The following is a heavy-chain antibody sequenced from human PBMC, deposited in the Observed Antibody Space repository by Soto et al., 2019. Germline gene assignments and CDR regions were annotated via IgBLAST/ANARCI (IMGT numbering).Heavy chain of an antibody. CDR2: INSDGSST. CDR3: ARAALKGKWYSSSVASPDFDY. Sequence: GGSLRLSCAASGFTFSSYWMHWVRQAPGKGLVWVSRINSDGSSTSYADSVKGRFTISRDNAKNTLYLQMNSLRAEDTAVYYCARAALKGKWYSSSVASPDFDYWGQGTLVTVSS. CDR1: GFTFSSYW. V-gene: IGHV3-74*01. D-gene: IGHD6-6*01. J-gene: IGHJ4*02.